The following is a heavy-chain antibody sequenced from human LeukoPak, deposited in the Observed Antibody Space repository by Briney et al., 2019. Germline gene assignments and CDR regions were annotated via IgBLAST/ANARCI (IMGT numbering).Heavy chain of an antibody. Sequence: SGGSLRLSCAASGFSIGTYWMTWVRQAPGKGLEWVAFIRYDGSNKYYADSVKGRFTISRDNSKNTLYLQMNSLRAEDTAVYYCAKGGGSSAAIDYWGQGTLVTVSS. CDR3: AKGGGSSAAIDY. J-gene: IGHJ4*02. CDR2: IRYDGSNK. D-gene: IGHD6-6*01. CDR1: GFSIGTYW. V-gene: IGHV3-30*02.